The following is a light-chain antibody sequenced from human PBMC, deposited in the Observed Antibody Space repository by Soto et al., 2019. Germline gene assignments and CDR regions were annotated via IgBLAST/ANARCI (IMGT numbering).Light chain of an antibody. V-gene: IGKV1-5*01. CDR2: DAS. Sequence: DIQMTQSPSTLSASVGDRVTITCRASQSIVRWMAWYQQKPGKAPKLLIYDASSLETGVPSRFSGSGSGTEFTLTISSLQPEDFATYYCQQYDSYPLTFGGGTKVDIK. CDR1: QSIVRW. J-gene: IGKJ4*01. CDR3: QQYDSYPLT.